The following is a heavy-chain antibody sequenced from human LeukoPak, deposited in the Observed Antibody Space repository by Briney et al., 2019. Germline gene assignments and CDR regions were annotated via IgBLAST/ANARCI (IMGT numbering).Heavy chain of an antibody. V-gene: IGHV3-53*01. J-gene: IGHJ4*02. D-gene: IGHD1-26*01. Sequence: GGSLRLSCAASGFTASSNYMNWVRQAPGKGLEWVSVMDRGERTYYADSVKGRFTISRDNSKNTVYLQMNSLRAEDTAVYYCARGLVGATGTTAHWGQGTLVTVFS. CDR2: MDRGERT. CDR1: GFTASSNY. CDR3: ARGLVGATGTTAH.